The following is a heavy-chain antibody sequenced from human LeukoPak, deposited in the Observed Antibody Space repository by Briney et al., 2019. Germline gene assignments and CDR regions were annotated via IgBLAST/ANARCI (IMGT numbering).Heavy chain of an antibody. J-gene: IGHJ4*02. CDR2: IRYDGTSK. D-gene: IGHD1-26*01. V-gene: IGHV3-30*02. CDR3: AKETRGSYSDY. Sequence: QPGGSLRLSCAASGFTLSSSGMHWVRQAPGKGLEWVAFIRYDGTSKYYADSVKGRFTISRDNSKNTVYMQMNSLRAEDTAVYYCAKETRGSYSDYWGQGTLVTVSS. CDR1: GFTLSSSG.